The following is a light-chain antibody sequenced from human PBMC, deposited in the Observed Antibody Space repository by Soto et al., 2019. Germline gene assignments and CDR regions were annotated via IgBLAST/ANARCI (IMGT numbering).Light chain of an antibody. CDR1: HSVFTN. Sequence: IVMTQSPATLFVSPGERVTLSCRASHSVFTNLAWYQNKPGQAPRPHIYGPSPRPAAIPARFSGSGSGTGFTLTISSLQYEDFAFYYCQQYNDWPLPTFGGGTKVEIK. CDR3: QQYNDWPLPT. J-gene: IGKJ4*01. V-gene: IGKV3-15*01. CDR2: GPS.